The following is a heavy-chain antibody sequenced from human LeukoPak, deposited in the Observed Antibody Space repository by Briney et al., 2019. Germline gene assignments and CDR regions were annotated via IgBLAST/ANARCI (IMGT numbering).Heavy chain of an antibody. V-gene: IGHV1-69*06. D-gene: IGHD5-18*01. Sequence: SVKVSCKASGGTFSSYAISWVRQAPGQGLEWIGGIIPIFGTTNYAQKFQGRVTITADKSTSTAYMELSSLRSDDTAVYYCASGYSYGYLLLDYWGQGTLVTVSS. CDR3: ASGYSYGYLLLDY. J-gene: IGHJ4*02. CDR2: IIPIFGTT. CDR1: GGTFSSYA.